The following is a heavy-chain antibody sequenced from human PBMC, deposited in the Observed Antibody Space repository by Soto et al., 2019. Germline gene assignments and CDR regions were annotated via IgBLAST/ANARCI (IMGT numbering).Heavy chain of an antibody. V-gene: IGHV3-23*01. J-gene: IGHJ4*02. CDR2: ISGSGGST. CDR1: GFTFSSYA. CDR3: AKEVDDSSGYYSS. Sequence: EVQLLESGGGLVQPGGSLRLSCAASGFTFSSYAMSWVRQAPGKGLEWVSAISGSGGSTYYADSVKGRFTISRDNFKNTLYLKMNSLRAEDRAVYYCAKEVDDSSGYYSSWGQGTLVTVSS. D-gene: IGHD3-22*01.